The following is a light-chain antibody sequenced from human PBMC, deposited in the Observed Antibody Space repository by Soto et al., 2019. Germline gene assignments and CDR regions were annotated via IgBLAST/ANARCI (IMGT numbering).Light chain of an antibody. CDR3: QQYNNWPLS. Sequence: EIVMTQSPATLSVSPGERATLSCRASQSVSSNLGWYQQKPGQAPRLLIHSASARATGIPARLSGSGSGTEFTLTISSLQSEDFAVYYCQQYNNWPLSFGGGTKVQIK. V-gene: IGKV3-15*01. J-gene: IGKJ4*01. CDR2: SAS. CDR1: QSVSSN.